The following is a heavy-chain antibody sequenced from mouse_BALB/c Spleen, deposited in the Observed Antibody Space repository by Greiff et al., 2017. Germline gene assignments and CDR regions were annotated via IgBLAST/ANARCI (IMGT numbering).Heavy chain of an antibody. J-gene: IGHJ3*01. V-gene: IGHV5-17*02. D-gene: IGHD2-1*01. CDR3: ARSGGNFSWFAY. Sequence: EVQVVESGGGLVQPGGSRKLSCAASGFTFSSFGMHWVRQAPEKGLEWVAYISSGSSTIYYADTVKGRFTISRDNPKNTLFLQMTSLRSEDTAMYYCARSGGNFSWFAYWGQGTLVTVSA. CDR1: GFTFSSFG. CDR2: ISSGSSTI.